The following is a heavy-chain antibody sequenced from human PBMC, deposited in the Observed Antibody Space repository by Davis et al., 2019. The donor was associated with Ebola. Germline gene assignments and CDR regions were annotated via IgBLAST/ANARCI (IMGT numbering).Heavy chain of an antibody. CDR3: ARDPAIGQPLSTFDV. CDR2: IWYDGSRE. V-gene: IGHV3-33*08. Sequence: GESLKISCAASGFTFSNAWMSWVRQAPGKGLEWLAVIWYDGSREYIAESMKGRFTISRDNSRNTLFLQVNSLRVEDTAVYYCARDPAIGQPLSTFDVWGQGTTVTVAS. J-gene: IGHJ3*01. CDR1: GFTFSNAW. D-gene: IGHD1-14*01.